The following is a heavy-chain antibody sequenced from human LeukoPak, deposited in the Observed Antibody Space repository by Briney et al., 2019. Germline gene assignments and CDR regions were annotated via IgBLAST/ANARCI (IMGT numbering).Heavy chain of an antibody. J-gene: IGHJ4*02. V-gene: IGHV3-64*01. CDR2: ISSNGGST. CDR3: ARDIAYDILTGALDY. CDR1: GFTFSSYA. D-gene: IGHD3-9*01. Sequence: GGPLRLSCAASGFTFSSYAMHWVRQAPGKGLEYVSAISSNGGSTYYANSVKGRFTISRDSSKNTLYLQMGSLRAEDMAVYYCARDIAYDILTGALDYWGQGTLVTVSS.